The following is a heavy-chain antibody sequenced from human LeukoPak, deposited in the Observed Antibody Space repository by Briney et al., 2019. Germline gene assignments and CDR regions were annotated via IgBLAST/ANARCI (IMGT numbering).Heavy chain of an antibody. Sequence: PSETLSLTCTVSGGSISSYYWSWIRQPPGKGLEWIGYIYYSGSTNYNPSLKSRVTISVDTSKNQFSLKLSSVTAADTAVYYCARFFDYYGSGPLSSWFDPWGQGTLVTVSS. CDR3: ARFFDYYGSGPLSSWFDP. V-gene: IGHV4-59*01. D-gene: IGHD3-10*01. CDR2: IYYSGST. CDR1: GGSISSYY. J-gene: IGHJ5*02.